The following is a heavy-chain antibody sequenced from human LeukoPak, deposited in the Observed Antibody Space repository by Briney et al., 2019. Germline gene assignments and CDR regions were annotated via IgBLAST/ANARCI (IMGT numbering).Heavy chain of an antibody. Sequence: PGGSLRLSCVASGFTFSTCSMNWVRQAPGKGLEWVSYISGTSNTIYYADSVKGRFTISRDNAKNSLYLQVNSLRAEDTAIYYCARDLGSYTSGWYMGFDYWGQGTLVTVSS. CDR1: GFTFSTCS. D-gene: IGHD6-19*01. J-gene: IGHJ4*02. CDR3: ARDLGSYTSGWYMGFDY. CDR2: ISGTSNTI. V-gene: IGHV3-48*01.